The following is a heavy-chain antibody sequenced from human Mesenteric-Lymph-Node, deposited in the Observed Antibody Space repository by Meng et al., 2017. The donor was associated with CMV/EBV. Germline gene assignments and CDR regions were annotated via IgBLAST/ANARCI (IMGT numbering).Heavy chain of an antibody. D-gene: IGHD4-17*01. CDR3: ARDYGGYEGNYYYGMDV. V-gene: IGHV4-30-4*08. CDR1: GGSISSGNYF. CDR2: IYHSGST. Sequence: SETLSLTCTVSGGSISSGNYFWSWIRQPPGKGLEWIGYIYHSGSTSYNPSLKSRVTISVDTTKNQFSLKLSSVTAADTAVYYCARDYGGYEGNYYYGMDVWGQGTTVTVSS. J-gene: IGHJ6*02.